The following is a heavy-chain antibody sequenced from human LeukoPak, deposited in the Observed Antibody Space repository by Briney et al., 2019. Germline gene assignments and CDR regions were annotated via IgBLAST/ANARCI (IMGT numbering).Heavy chain of an antibody. CDR2: IIPIFGTA. V-gene: IGHV1-69*05. J-gene: IGHJ3*02. CDR3: ATNWALDAFDI. D-gene: IGHD7-27*01. CDR1: GGTFSSCA. Sequence: ASVKVSCKASGGTFSSCAISWVRQAPGQGLEWMGGIIPIFGTANYAQKFQGRVTITTDESTSTAYMELSSLSSEDTAVYYCATNWALDAFDIWGQGTMVTVSS.